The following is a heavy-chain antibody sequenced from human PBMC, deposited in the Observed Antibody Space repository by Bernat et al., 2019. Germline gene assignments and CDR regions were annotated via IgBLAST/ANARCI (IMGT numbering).Heavy chain of an antibody. D-gene: IGHD3-3*01. Sequence: QVQLVESGGGVVQPGRSLRLSCAASGFTFSSYAMHWVRQAPGKGLEWVAVISYDGSNKYYADSVKGRFTISRDNSKNTLYLQMNSLRAEDTAVYYCAKDMAIFGVATPDYWGQGTLVTVSS. CDR1: GFTFSSYA. CDR2: ISYDGSNK. J-gene: IGHJ4*02. CDR3: AKDMAIFGVATPDY. V-gene: IGHV3-30*04.